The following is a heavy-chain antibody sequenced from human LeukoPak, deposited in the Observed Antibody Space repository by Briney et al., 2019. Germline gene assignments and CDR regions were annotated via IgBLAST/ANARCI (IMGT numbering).Heavy chain of an antibody. V-gene: IGHV4-38-2*01. CDR1: GFTFSSYG. CDR2: IYYSGST. J-gene: IGHJ4*02. Sequence: GSLRLSCAASGFTFSSYGMSWIRQPPGKGLEWIGSIYYSGSTYYNPSLKSRVTISVDTSKNQFSLKLSSVTAADTAVYYCAIRTTVTSYYFDYWGQGTLVTVSS. CDR3: AIRTTVTSYYFDY. D-gene: IGHD4-17*01.